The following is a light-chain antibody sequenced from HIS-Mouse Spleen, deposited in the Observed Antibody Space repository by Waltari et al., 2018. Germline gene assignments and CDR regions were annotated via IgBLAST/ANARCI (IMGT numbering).Light chain of an antibody. CDR2: EDN. CDR3: QSYDSSNQV. J-gene: IGLJ2*01. CDR1: SSSLASNA. Sequence: NFMLTQPHSVSESPGKTVTISCTRSSSSLASNAVQWYQQRPGSAPTTVIYEDNQRPPGVPDRFSGSIDSSSNSASLTISGLKTEDEADYYCQSYDSSNQVFGGGTKLTVL. V-gene: IGLV6-57*04.